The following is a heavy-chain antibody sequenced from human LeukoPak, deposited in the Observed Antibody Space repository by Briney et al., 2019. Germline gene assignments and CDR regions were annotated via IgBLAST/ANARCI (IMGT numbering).Heavy chain of an antibody. D-gene: IGHD3-10*01. CDR2: IRTGNGNT. CDR3: AREGFGSGAHWIWFDP. Sequence: ASVKVSCKASGYRFTSHAMHWVRQAPGQTFEWIDWIRTGNGNTKYSPKFQGRVTITRDTSATTAHLELSTLTSEDTAIYYCAREGFGSGAHWIWFDPWSQGTLITVSS. V-gene: IGHV1-3*04. J-gene: IGHJ5*02. CDR1: GYRFTSHA.